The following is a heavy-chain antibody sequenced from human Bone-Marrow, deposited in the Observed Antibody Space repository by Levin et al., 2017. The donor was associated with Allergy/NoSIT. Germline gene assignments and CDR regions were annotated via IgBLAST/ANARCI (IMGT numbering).Heavy chain of an antibody. CDR2: IIPIFGTA. J-gene: IGHJ4*02. Sequence: SVKVSCKTSGGTFSSYAISWVRQAPGQGLEWMGGIIPIFGTANYAQKFQGRVTITADKSTSTAYMELSSLRSEDTAVYYCASSKHRWLRFDYWGQGTLVTVSS. CDR1: GGTFSSYA. D-gene: IGHD5-12*01. CDR3: ASSKHRWLRFDY. V-gene: IGHV1-69*06.